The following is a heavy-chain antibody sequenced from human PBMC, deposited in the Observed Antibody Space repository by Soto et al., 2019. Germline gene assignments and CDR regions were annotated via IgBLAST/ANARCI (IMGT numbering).Heavy chain of an antibody. CDR2: IYKGGSI. CDR1: GGSISNDY. Sequence: SETLSLTCRVSGGSISNDYWTWLRQPPGKGLEWIGYIYKGGSINYNPSLKSRVTISVDTSNNQFSLKLSPVTAADTAVYYCARAYNDRSGYAVDPWGQGTLVTVSS. J-gene: IGHJ5*02. CDR3: ARAYNDRSGYAVDP. V-gene: IGHV4-4*09. D-gene: IGHD3-22*01.